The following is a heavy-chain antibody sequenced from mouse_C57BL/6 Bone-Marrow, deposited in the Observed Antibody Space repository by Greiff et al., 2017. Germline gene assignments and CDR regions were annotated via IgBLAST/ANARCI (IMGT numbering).Heavy chain of an antibody. V-gene: IGHV7-3*01. CDR3: AQSTMVKGWYFDV. CDR2: IRNNANGYTT. J-gene: IGHJ1*03. D-gene: IGHD2-2*01. Sequence: EVQLVESGGGLVQPGGSLSLSCAASGFTFTDYYMSWVRQPPGKALEWLGFIRNNANGYTTEYSASVKGRFTISRDNSQSILYLQMKAQRAEGSATYYCAQSTMVKGWYFDVWGTGTTVTVSS. CDR1: GFTFTDYY.